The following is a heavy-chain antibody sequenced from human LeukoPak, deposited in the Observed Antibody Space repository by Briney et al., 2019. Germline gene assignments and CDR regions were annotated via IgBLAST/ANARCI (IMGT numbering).Heavy chain of an antibody. D-gene: IGHD2-2*01. V-gene: IGHV3-33*01. CDR1: GFTFSSYG. J-gene: IGHJ6*02. CDR2: IWYDGSNK. Sequence: TGGSLRLSCAASGFTFSSYGMHWVRQAPGKGLEWVAVIWYDGSNKYYADSVKGRFTISRDNSKNTLYLQMNSLRAEDTAVYYCARDPSYCSSTSCYVGSPLYYYYPMDVWGQGTTVTVSS. CDR3: ARDPSYCSSTSCYVGSPLYYYYPMDV.